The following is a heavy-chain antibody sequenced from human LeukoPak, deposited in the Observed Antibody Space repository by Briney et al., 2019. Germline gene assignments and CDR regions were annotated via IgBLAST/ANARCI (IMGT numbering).Heavy chain of an antibody. V-gene: IGHV7-4-1*02. Sequence: ASVKVSCKASGYTFTGYYMHWVRQAPGQGLEYMGWIDTKTGNPTYAQGFTGRFVFSLDTSVSTAYLQISSLKAEDTAVYYCAIHPSDSSGYFSYWGQGALVTDSS. CDR3: AIHPSDSSGYFSY. J-gene: IGHJ4*02. CDR2: IDTKTGNP. D-gene: IGHD3-22*01. CDR1: GYTFTGYY.